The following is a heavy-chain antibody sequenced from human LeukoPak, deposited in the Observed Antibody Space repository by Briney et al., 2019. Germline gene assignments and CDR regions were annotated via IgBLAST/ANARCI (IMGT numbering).Heavy chain of an antibody. CDR2: INHSGST. CDR1: GGSISSSY. D-gene: IGHD4-17*01. CDR3: ARKTEVTVTTFDY. V-gene: IGHV4-34*01. Sequence: SETLSLTCTVSGGSISSSYWSWIRQPPGKGLEWIGEINHSGSTNYNPSLKSRVTISVDTSKNQFSLKLSSVTAADTAVYYCARKTEVTVTTFDYWGQGTLVTVSS. J-gene: IGHJ4*02.